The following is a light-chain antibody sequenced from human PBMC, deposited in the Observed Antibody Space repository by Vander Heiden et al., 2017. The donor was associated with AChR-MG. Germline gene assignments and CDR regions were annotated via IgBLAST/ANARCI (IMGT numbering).Light chain of an antibody. CDR3: QQSSSYQLT. J-gene: IGKJ4*01. V-gene: IGKV1-13*02. CDR2: DAS. CDR1: QDISSA. Sequence: AIQMTQSPSSLSASVGDRVTITCRASQDISSALIWYQQKPGKVPKVLIYDASSLVSGVPSRFSGSGSGTEFTLTISSLQPEDFATYHCQQSSSYQLTFGGGTKVEIK.